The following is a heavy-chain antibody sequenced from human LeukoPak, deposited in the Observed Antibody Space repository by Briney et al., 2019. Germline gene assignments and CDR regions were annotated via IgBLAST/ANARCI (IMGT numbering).Heavy chain of an antibody. CDR2: IYRGGST. CDR3: AGELGSSGHGY. V-gene: IGHV3-53*01. Sequence: GGSLRLSCAASGFTVSSNYMSWVRQARGKALEWVSTIYRGGSTSYADSVKGRFTISRDNSKNTLYLQMNSLRAEDTAVYYCAGELGSSGHGYWGQGTLVTVSS. CDR1: GFTVSSNY. J-gene: IGHJ4*02. D-gene: IGHD6-19*01.